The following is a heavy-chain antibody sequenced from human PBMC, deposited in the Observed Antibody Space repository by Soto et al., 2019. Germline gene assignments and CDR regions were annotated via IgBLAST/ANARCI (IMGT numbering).Heavy chain of an antibody. J-gene: IGHJ4*02. Sequence: QVQLQESGPGLVKSSQTLPLTCTVSGGSISSGGYYWAWIRQHPGKGLEWIGYIYSSGTAYYNPSLKSRVTISVDTSKNQFPLKLSSVIAADTAVYYCARGAVGGRGGLDYWGQGTLVTVSS. D-gene: IGHD6-19*01. CDR2: IYSSGTA. V-gene: IGHV4-31*03. CDR3: ARGAVGGRGGLDY. CDR1: GGSISSGGYY.